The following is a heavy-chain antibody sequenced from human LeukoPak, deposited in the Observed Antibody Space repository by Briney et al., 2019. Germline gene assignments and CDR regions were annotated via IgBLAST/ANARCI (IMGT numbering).Heavy chain of an antibody. Sequence: PSETLSLTCIVSGGSINSYYWSWIRQPPGKGLEWIGYIYYSGTTNYNPSLKSRVTLSVDTSKNQFSLKLTSVTAADTAVYYCARDSSGYYHWFDPWGQGTLVTVSS. CDR3: ARDSSGYYHWFDP. CDR1: GGSINSYY. V-gene: IGHV4-59*01. CDR2: IYYSGTT. D-gene: IGHD3-22*01. J-gene: IGHJ5*02.